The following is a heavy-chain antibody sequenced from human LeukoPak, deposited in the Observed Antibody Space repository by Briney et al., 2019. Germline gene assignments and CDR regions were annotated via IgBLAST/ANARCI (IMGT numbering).Heavy chain of an antibody. V-gene: IGHV4-59*01. CDR3: ASLRIVGATVFDY. J-gene: IGHJ4*02. Sequence: SETLSLTCTVSGGSISSYYWSWIRQPPGKGLEWIGYIYYGGSTNYNPSLKSRVTISVDMSKNQFSLKLSSVTAADTAVYYCASLRIVGATVFDYWGQGTLVTVSS. CDR1: GGSISSYY. D-gene: IGHD1-26*01. CDR2: IYYGGST.